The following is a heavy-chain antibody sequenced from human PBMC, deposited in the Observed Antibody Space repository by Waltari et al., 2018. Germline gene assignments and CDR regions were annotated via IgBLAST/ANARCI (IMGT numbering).Heavy chain of an antibody. J-gene: IGHJ4*02. CDR2: IWSDATNI. CDR3: ARLYGGNSASRY. CDR1: GFDFSASG. Sequence: VESGGDVVPPGTSLTLSCAASGFDFSASGMHWIRQAPGKGLGWVAVIWSDATNIHYADSVKGRFTIFRDNSKNTLFLEMNSLRAEDTAMYYCARLYGGNSASRYWGRGALVTVSS. V-gene: IGHV3-33*01. D-gene: IGHD2-21*01.